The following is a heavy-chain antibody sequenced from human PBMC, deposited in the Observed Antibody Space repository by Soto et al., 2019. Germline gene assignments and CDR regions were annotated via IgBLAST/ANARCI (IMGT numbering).Heavy chain of an antibody. V-gene: IGHV1-18*04. D-gene: IGHD6-6*01. CDR3: AREKRGSISSMNDY. CDR1: GYTFTSYG. J-gene: IGHJ4*02. CDR2: VSAYNGNT. Sequence: GASVKVSCKASGYTFTSYGISWVRQAPGQGLEWMGWVSAYNGNTNYAQKLQGRVTMTTDTSTSTAYMELRSLRSDDTAVYYCAREKRGSISSMNDYWGQGTLVTVSS.